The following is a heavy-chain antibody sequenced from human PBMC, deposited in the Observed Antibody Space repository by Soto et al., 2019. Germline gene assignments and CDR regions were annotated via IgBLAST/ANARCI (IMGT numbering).Heavy chain of an antibody. Sequence: QVHLQESGPGLVKPSETLSLTCSVSGGYFSDYYWSWIRQPPGKGLEWIGYIYYSGSTKYNPSLKSRVTISVDTSKSQFSLKLSSVTAADTAIYYCARDQVHYANWYFDLWGRGTLVTVSS. J-gene: IGHJ2*01. CDR2: IYYSGST. CDR3: ARDQVHYANWYFDL. CDR1: GGYFSDYY. D-gene: IGHD3-16*01. V-gene: IGHV4-59*01.